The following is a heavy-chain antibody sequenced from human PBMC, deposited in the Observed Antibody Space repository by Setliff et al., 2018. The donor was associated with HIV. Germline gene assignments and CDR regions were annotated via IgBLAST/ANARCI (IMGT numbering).Heavy chain of an antibody. V-gene: IGHV1-18*01. CDR3: ARESGGVVITGAYYYYMDV. D-gene: IGHD3-3*01. CDR1: GYTFTNYG. Sequence: ASVKVSCKASGYTFTNYGITWLRQAPGQGPEWMGWISTCSGSTKYAENLQGRVTMTTDTSPITTYMELRSLRSDYTAAYYCARESGGVVITGAYYYYMDVWGKGTTVTVSS. CDR2: ISTCSGST. J-gene: IGHJ6*03.